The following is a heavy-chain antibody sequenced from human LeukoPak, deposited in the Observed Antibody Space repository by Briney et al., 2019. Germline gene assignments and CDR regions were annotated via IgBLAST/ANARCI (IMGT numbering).Heavy chain of an antibody. V-gene: IGHV4-59*01. J-gene: IGHJ6*03. CDR1: GGSISSYY. CDR2: IYYSGST. CDR3: ASGTGNYYYYYYMDV. Sequence: SETLSLTCTVSGGSISSYYWSWIRQPPGKGLEWIGYIYYSGSTNYNPSLKSRVTISVDTSKNQFSLKPSSVTAADTAVYYCASGTGNYYYYYYMDVWGKGTTVTVSS. D-gene: IGHD1-1*01.